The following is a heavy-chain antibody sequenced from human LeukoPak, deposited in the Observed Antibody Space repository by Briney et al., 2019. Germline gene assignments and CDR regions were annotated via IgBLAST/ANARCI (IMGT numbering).Heavy chain of an antibody. J-gene: IGHJ6*03. Sequence: SVKVSCKASGGTFSSYAISWVRQAPGQGLEWMGGIIPIFGTANYAQKFQGRVTITADESTSTAYMELSSLRSEDTAVYYCARDYFRGSGWQIVYYYYSMDVWGKGTTVTVSS. CDR1: GGTFSSYA. CDR3: ARDYFRGSGWQIVYYYYSMDV. CDR2: IIPIFGTA. V-gene: IGHV1-69*13. D-gene: IGHD6-19*01.